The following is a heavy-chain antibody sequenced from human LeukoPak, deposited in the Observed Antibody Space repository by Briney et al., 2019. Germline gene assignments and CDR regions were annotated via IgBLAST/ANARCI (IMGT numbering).Heavy chain of an antibody. V-gene: IGHV3-21*01. J-gene: IGHJ5*02. D-gene: IGHD4/OR15-4a*01. Sequence: PGGSLRLSCAASGFTFSSSTMNWVRRVPGKWLEWVSSISSSSDYIYYADSVKGRFTISRDNAKNSLYLQMNSLRAEDTAVYYCVRIPNSANLPNWFDPWGQGTLVTVSS. CDR3: VRIPNSANLPNWFDP. CDR2: ISSSSDYI. CDR1: GFTFSSST.